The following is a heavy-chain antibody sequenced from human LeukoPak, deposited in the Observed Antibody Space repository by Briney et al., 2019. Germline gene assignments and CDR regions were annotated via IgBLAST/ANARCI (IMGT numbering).Heavy chain of an antibody. J-gene: IGHJ4*02. V-gene: IGHV3-64*01. CDR1: GFTFSSYA. CDR2: ISSNGGST. CDR3: ARASSTSCYY. D-gene: IGHD2-2*01. Sequence: GGSLRLSCAASGFTFSSYAMHWVRQAPGKGLEYVSAISSNGGSTYYANSVKGRFTISRDNSKNTLYLQMNSLRVEDTAVYYCARASSTSCYYWGQGTLVTVSS.